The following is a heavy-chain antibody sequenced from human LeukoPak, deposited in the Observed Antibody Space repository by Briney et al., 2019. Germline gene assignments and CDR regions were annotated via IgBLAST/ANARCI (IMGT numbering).Heavy chain of an antibody. D-gene: IGHD1-1*01. CDR2: IKRDGSEK. CDR1: GFTFSSYW. Sequence: GGSLRLSCAASGFTFSSYWMTWVRQAPGKGLEWVANIKRDGSEKHYVDSVKGRFTISRDNAKNSLFLQMNSLRAEDTAIYYCARSLTTLTYEGYWGQGTLVTVSS. V-gene: IGHV3-7*01. CDR3: ARSLTTLTYEGY. J-gene: IGHJ4*02.